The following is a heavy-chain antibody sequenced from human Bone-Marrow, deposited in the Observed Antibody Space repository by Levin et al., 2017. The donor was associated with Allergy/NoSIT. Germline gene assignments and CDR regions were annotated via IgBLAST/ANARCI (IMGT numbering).Heavy chain of an antibody. J-gene: IGHJ4*02. CDR2: ISWNSGSI. CDR1: GFTFDDYA. Sequence: GGSLRLSCAASGFTFDDYAMHWVRQAPGKGLEWVSGISWNSGSIGYADSVKGRFTISRDNAKNSLYLQMNSLRAEDTALYYCAKDSTWRWLESYFDYWGQGTLVTVSS. D-gene: IGHD5-24*01. CDR3: AKDSTWRWLESYFDY. V-gene: IGHV3-9*01.